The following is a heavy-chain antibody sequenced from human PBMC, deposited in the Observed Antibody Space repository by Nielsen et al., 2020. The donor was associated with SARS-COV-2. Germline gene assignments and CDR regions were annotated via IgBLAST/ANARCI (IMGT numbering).Heavy chain of an antibody. CDR3: AKDPGFTTVVTYNWFDP. CDR1: GFTFSSYA. Sequence: GESLKISCAASGFTFSSYAMSWVRQAPGKGLEWVSAISGSGGSTYYADSVKGRFTISRDNSKNTLYLQMNSLRAEDTAVYYCAKDPGFTTVVTYNWFDPWGQGTLVTVSS. CDR2: ISGSGGST. V-gene: IGHV3-23*01. J-gene: IGHJ5*02. D-gene: IGHD4-23*01.